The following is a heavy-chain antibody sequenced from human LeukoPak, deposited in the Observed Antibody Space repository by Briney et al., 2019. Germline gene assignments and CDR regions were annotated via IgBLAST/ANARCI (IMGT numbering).Heavy chain of an antibody. V-gene: IGHV1-24*01. CDR1: GYTLTESS. CDR2: FGPEDGET. J-gene: IGHJ3*02. D-gene: IGHD3-9*01. Sequence: ASVKVSCKVSGYTLTESSMHWVRQAPGKGLEWMGGFGPEDGETIYAQKFQGRVTMTEDTSTDTAYMELSSLRSEDTAVYYCATVSLTGTDAFDIWGQGTMVTVSS. CDR3: ATVSLTGTDAFDI.